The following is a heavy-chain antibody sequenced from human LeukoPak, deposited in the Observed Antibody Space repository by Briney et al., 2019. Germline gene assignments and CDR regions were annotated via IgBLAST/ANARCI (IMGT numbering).Heavy chain of an antibody. CDR2: IIPIFGTA. CDR3: ATDKDAFDI. CDR1: GGTFSSYA. J-gene: IGHJ3*02. Sequence: GASVKVSCKASGGTFSSYAISWVRQAPGQGLEWMGGIIPIFGTANYAQKFQGRVTMTEDTSTDTAYMELSSLRSEDTAVYYCATDKDAFDIWGQGTMVTVSS. V-gene: IGHV1-69*06.